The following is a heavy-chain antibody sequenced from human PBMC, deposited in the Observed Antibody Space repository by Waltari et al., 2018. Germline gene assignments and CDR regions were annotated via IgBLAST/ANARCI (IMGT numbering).Heavy chain of an antibody. V-gene: IGHV4-39*07. Sequence: QLQLQESGPGLVKPSETLAPTCTVPCGSISSSSYFWGWIRQPPGKGLEWIGGIDYSGSTYYNPSLKSRLTISVDTSKNQFSLKLSSVTAADTAVYYCAREYCSGGSCYSSGFDYWGQGTLVTVSS. CDR1: CGSISSSSYF. CDR3: AREYCSGGSCYSSGFDY. D-gene: IGHD2-15*01. J-gene: IGHJ4*02. CDR2: IDYSGST.